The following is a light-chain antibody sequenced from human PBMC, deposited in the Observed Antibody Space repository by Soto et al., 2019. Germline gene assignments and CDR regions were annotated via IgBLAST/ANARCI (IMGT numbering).Light chain of an antibody. CDR2: LNSDGSH. V-gene: IGLV4-69*01. J-gene: IGLJ3*02. Sequence: QSVLTQSPSVSASLGASVKLTCTLSSGHSSYAIAWHQQQPEKGPRYLMKLNSDGSHSKGDGIPDRFSGSSSGAERYLTISSLQSEDEADYYCQTWGTGIQWVFGGGTKLTVL. CDR1: SGHSSYA. CDR3: QTWGTGIQWV.